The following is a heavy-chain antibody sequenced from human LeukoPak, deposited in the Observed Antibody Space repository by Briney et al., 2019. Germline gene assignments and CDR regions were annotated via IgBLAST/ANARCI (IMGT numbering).Heavy chain of an antibody. D-gene: IGHD3-10*01. CDR2: IYYSGSA. V-gene: IGHV4-59*01. Sequence: SETLSLTCTVSGGSFRTYYWGWIRQPQGQGLEWIGYIYYSGSAKYNPSLKSRVTISVDTSKNQFSLKLSSVTAADTAVYYCARSYGSGNYFDYWGQGILVTVSS. J-gene: IGHJ4*02. CDR3: ARSYGSGNYFDY. CDR1: GGSFRTYY.